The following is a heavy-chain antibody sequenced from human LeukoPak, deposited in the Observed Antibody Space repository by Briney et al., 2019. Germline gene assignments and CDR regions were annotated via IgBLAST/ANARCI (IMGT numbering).Heavy chain of an antibody. CDR3: LPKAATPNFDY. CDR2: ISSSSYI. V-gene: IGHV3-21*01. J-gene: IGHJ4*02. CDR1: GFTFSSYS. Sequence: GGSLRLSCAASGFTFSSYSMNWVRQAPGKGLEWVSSISSSSYIYYADSVKGRFTISRDNAKNSLYLQMNSLRAEDTAVYYCLPKAATPNFDYWGQGTLVTVSS. D-gene: IGHD2-15*01.